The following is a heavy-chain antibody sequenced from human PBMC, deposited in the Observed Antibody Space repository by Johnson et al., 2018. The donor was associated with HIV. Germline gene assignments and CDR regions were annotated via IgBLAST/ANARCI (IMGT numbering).Heavy chain of an antibody. D-gene: IGHD6-19*01. J-gene: IGHJ3*02. CDR1: GFTFSSYA. Sequence: QMQLVEFGGGLVQPGGSLRLSCAASGFTFSSYAMHWVRQAPGKGLEWVAVISYDGSKKYHGDSVKGRFTISRDNSKNTLYLQMNRLRAEDTALYYCARFLAGTAMVGDAFDIWGQGTMVTVSS. V-gene: IGHV3-30*04. CDR2: ISYDGSKK. CDR3: ARFLAGTAMVGDAFDI.